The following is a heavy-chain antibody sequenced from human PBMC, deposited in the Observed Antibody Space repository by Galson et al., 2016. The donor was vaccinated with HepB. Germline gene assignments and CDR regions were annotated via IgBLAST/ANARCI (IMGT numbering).Heavy chain of an antibody. J-gene: IGHJ5*02. CDR2: ISTRRTT. D-gene: IGHD3-9*01. CDR1: GFVFSNFG. Sequence: SLKLSGAASGFVFSNFGLSGFGRAPGKGLGGVASISTRRTTYYSDSVQGRFTISRDNSNNTLYLQMNGLRAEDTAVYYCAKERLVRRIFDPWGQGTLLTVSS. CDR3: AKERLVRRIFDP. V-gene: IGHV3-23*01.